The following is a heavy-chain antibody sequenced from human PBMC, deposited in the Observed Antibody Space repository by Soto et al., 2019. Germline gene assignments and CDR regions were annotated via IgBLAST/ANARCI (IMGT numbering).Heavy chain of an antibody. CDR2: ISYDGSNK. V-gene: IGHV3-30-3*01. J-gene: IGHJ4*02. Sequence: QVQLVESGGGVVQPGRSLRLSCAASGFTFSSYAMHWVRQAPGKGLEWVAVISYDGSNKYYADSVKGRVTISRDNAKKPLYLQMNSLRAEDTAVYYCASGEGIAVAWGYWGQGTLVTGSS. CDR1: GFTFSSYA. CDR3: ASGEGIAVAWGY. D-gene: IGHD6-19*01.